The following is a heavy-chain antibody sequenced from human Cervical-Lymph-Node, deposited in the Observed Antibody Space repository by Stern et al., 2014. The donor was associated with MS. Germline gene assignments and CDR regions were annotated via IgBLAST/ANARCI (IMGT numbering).Heavy chain of an antibody. CDR3: ARERHSMDV. J-gene: IGHJ6*02. V-gene: IGHV1-2*02. CDR2: IDPNSGGT. CDR1: GYSFTAYY. Sequence: QLVQSGAEVKKPGASVKVSCKASGYSFTAYYMHWVRQAPGQGLEWMGWIDPNSGGTKSAQNFQGRVTMNRDTSISTFYMELSGLTSDDTAVFYCARERHSMDVWGQGTTVTVSS.